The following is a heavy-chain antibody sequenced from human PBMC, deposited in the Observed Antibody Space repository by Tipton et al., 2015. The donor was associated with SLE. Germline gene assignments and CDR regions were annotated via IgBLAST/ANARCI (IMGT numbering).Heavy chain of an antibody. D-gene: IGHD3-10*01. V-gene: IGHV1-18*01. CDR2: ISTDNGNT. J-gene: IGHJ4*02. CDR3: ARADLGQWFAY. CDR1: GYIFNNYG. Sequence: QLVQSGAEVRKPGASVKVSCKASGYIFNNYGISWVRQAPGQGLEWMGWISTDNGNTNYAQNLQGRVTMTTDTSTNTAYMELRSLRCDDTAVYYCARADLGQWFAYWGQGTLVTVSS.